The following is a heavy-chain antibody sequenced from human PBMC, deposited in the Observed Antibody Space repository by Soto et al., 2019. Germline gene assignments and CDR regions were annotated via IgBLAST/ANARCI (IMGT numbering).Heavy chain of an antibody. J-gene: IGHJ4*02. D-gene: IGHD1-20*01. CDR2: IYYSGST. V-gene: IGHV4-31*03. CDR3: ARDAKDLTGTTAIDY. Sequence: PSETLSLTCTVSGGSISSGGYYWSWIRQHPGKGLEWIGYIYYSGSTYYNPSLKSRVTISVDTSKNQFSLKLSSVTAADTAVYYCARDAKDLTGTTAIDYWGQGTLVTVSS. CDR1: GGSISSGGYY.